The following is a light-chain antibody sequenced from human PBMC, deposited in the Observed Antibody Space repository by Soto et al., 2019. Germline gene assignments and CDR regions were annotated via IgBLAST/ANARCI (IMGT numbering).Light chain of an antibody. V-gene: IGLV2-14*01. CDR3: SSYTNGKTKV. J-gene: IGLJ3*02. CDR1: IRDVGDYDY. Sequence: QSALTQPVSVSGSPGQSITISCTGTIRDVGDYDYVSWYQQHPGKAPKLMIYEVRNRPSGVSIRFSGSKSGNTASLGISGLQDEYEDNYYCSSYTNGKTKVFGGGAQLSVL. CDR2: EVR.